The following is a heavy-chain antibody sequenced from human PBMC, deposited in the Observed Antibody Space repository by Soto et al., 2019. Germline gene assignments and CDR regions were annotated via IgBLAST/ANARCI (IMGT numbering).Heavy chain of an antibody. J-gene: IGHJ4*02. CDR2: IYYSGST. D-gene: IGHD3-10*01. Sequence: SETLSLTCTVSGDSMRSYSWSWIRQPPGKGLEWIGYIYYSGSTTYNPSFKSRVTISIDTSEKQFSPKLTSVTAADTAVYFCAGDYGSGSYRFDYWGQGALVTVPQ. CDR3: AGDYGSGSYRFDY. V-gene: IGHV4-59*01. CDR1: GDSMRSYS.